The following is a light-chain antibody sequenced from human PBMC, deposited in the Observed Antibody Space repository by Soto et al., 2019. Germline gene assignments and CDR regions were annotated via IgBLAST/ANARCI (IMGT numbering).Light chain of an antibody. CDR3: QQTYSDIS. CDR1: RTINTY. J-gene: IGKJ4*01. CDR2: GAS. Sequence: DVRMTQSPSSLSASVGDTITITCRASRTINTYLNWFQQKPGEPPRLLIYGASTLHDGVPSRFSGSGSGADLTLTISDLQPEDFASYHCQQTYSDISFGGGTKV. V-gene: IGKV1-39*01.